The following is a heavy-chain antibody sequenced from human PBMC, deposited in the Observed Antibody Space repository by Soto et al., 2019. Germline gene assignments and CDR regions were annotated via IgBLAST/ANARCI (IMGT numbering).Heavy chain of an antibody. CDR3: TTDYYTTMIVVRFDY. V-gene: IGHV3-15*07. D-gene: IGHD3-22*01. CDR1: GFAFSNAW. CDR2: IKSNGHGGTT. Sequence: EVQLVESGGGLVKPGGSLRLSCAASGFAFSNAWINWVRQAPGKGLEWVGRIKSNGHGGTTDFAAPVRGRVAITRDDSRNLVYMPKNSLNIENTSVYYCTTDYYTTMIVVRFDYWGQGTLVTVSS. J-gene: IGHJ4*02.